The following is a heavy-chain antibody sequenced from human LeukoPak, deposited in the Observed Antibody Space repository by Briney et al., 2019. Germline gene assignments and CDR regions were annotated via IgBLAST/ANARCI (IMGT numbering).Heavy chain of an antibody. CDR3: ATTFSSGWYFHY. Sequence: GASVKVSCKASGYTFTDYYMHWVRQAPGQGLEWMGWINPNSGATIYAQKFQGGVTMTRDSSISTAYMEVSRPTSDDTAVYHCATTFSSGWYFHYWGQGTLVTVSS. CDR1: GYTFTDYY. D-gene: IGHD6-19*01. J-gene: IGHJ4*02. CDR2: INPNSGAT. V-gene: IGHV1-2*02.